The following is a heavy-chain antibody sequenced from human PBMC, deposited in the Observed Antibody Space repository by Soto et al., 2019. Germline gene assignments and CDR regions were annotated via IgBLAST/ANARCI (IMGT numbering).Heavy chain of an antibody. D-gene: IGHD3-3*01. CDR3: ARDLLHYDFWSGYSAYFYYGMAV. J-gene: IGHJ6*02. CDR2: ISDSGGTV. Sequence: PGGSLRLSCAASGFTFSPYEMNCARQAPGQGLEWVSYISDSGGTVYYADSVKGRFTVSRDNAQNSVYLQMNSLRTEDTAVYYCARDLLHYDFWSGYSAYFYYGMAVWGPGSTVTGSS. CDR1: GFTFSPYE. V-gene: IGHV3-48*03.